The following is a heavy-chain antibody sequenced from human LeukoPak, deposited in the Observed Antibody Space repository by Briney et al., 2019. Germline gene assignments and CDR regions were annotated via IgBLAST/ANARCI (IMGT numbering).Heavy chain of an antibody. D-gene: IGHD3-10*01. CDR3: TRWLNWFDP. CDR2: IYYCGST. Sequence: PSETLSLTCTVSGGSISSYYWSWIPQPPGKGLEWIAYIYYCGSTNYSPSLKSRVTIAVDTSKNQFSLKLSSETAADTAVYYCTRWLNWFDPWGQGTLVTVSA. V-gene: IGHV4-59*08. J-gene: IGHJ5*02. CDR1: GGSISSYY.